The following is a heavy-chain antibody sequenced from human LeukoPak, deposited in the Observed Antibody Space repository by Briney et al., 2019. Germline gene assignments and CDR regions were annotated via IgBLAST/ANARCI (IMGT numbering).Heavy chain of an antibody. V-gene: IGHV4-59*08. CDR2: IYHRGST. J-gene: IGHJ3*02. Sequence: SETLSLTCTVSGGSINISYWSWIRQPPGEGLEWIGYIYHRGSTNYNPSLKSRVTISVDTSKNQYSLNLSSVTAADTAVYYCARSGVYTGYDAFDIWGQGTRVTVSS. D-gene: IGHD6-13*01. CDR3: ARSGVYTGYDAFDI. CDR1: GGSINISY.